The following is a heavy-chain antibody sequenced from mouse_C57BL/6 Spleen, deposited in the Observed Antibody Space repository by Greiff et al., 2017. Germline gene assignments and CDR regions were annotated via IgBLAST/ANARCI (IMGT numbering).Heavy chain of an antibody. D-gene: IGHD1-1*01. CDR3: ARRHYGTVRDY. Sequence: QVQLQQPGAELVKPGASVQLSCKASGYTFTSYWMQWVKQRPGQGLGWIGAIDPSDNYTHYTQQFKGTATLPVDTSSSNAYMQISSLKSEDSAVYYCARRHYGTVRDYWGQGTSVTVSS. CDR1: GYTFTSYW. V-gene: IGHV1-50*01. J-gene: IGHJ4*01. CDR2: IDPSDNYT.